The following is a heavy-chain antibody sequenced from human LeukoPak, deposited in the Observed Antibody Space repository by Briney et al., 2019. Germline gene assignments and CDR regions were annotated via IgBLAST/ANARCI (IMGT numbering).Heavy chain of an antibody. J-gene: IGHJ4*02. V-gene: IGHV4-38-2*01. D-gene: IGHD2-15*01. Sequence: PSETLSLTCAVSGYSISSGCYWGWIRPPPGKGLEWIGRIYHSGSTYYNPSLKSRVTISVDTSKNQFSLKLSSVTAADTAVYYCALRSPYCSGGSCYHDYWGQGTLVTVSS. CDR1: GYSISSGCY. CDR3: ALRSPYCSGGSCYHDY. CDR2: IYHSGST.